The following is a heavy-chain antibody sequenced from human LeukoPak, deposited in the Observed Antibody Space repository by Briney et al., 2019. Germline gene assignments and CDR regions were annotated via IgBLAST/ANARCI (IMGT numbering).Heavy chain of an antibody. V-gene: IGHV3-30-3*01. CDR2: ISYDGSNK. Sequence: GGSLRLSCAASGFTFSSYAMHWVRQAPGKGLEWVAVISYDGSNKYYADSVKGRFTISRDNSKNTLYIQTSNLRTEDTAVYYCASSPDSSGYRGYFDYWGQGSPVTVSS. CDR1: GFTFSSYA. CDR3: ASSPDSSGYRGYFDY. D-gene: IGHD3-22*01. J-gene: IGHJ4*02.